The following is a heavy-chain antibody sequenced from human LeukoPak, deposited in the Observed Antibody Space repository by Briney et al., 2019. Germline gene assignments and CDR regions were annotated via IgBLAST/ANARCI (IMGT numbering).Heavy chain of an antibody. Sequence: GGSLRLSCAASGFTFSNYAMTWVRQAPGKGLEWVSLISGDGGSTYYADSVKGRFTISRDNSKNSLYLQMNSLRTEDTALDYCATGPRDNGLIQLWRTYYFDYWGQGTLVTVSS. CDR2: ISGDGGST. CDR3: ATGPRDNGLIQLWRTYYFDY. V-gene: IGHV3-43*02. D-gene: IGHD5-18*01. CDR1: GFTFSNYA. J-gene: IGHJ4*02.